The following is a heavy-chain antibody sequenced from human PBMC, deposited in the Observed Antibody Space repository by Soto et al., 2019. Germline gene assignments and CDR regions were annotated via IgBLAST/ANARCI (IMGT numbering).Heavy chain of an antibody. V-gene: IGHV4-39*01. Sequence: QLQLQESGPGLVKPSETLSLTCTVSGGSIRDDTYYWGWIRQPPGKGLEWIGRIYYSGTSSYNPTLKSRVTMSVDTAKKQLSLRLSSVTAADTAAYYCARLHCYSPNCVPLDPWGQGTLVIVYS. CDR3: ARLHCYSPNCVPLDP. CDR1: GGSIRDDTYY. D-gene: IGHD2-2*01. CDR2: IYYSGTS. J-gene: IGHJ5*02.